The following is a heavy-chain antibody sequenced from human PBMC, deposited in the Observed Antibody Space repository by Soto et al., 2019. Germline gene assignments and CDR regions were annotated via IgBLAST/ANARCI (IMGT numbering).Heavy chain of an antibody. CDR3: ARDIGSGSYWFDP. CDR1: GGSISSYY. V-gene: IGHV4-59*01. Sequence: QVQLQESGPGLVKPSETLSLTCTVSGGSISSYYWSWIRQPPGKGLEWIGYIYYSGITNYNPSLTRRVTITGDTSKTQFSLKLSSVTAADTAVYYCARDIGSGSYWFDPWGQGTLVTVSS. D-gene: IGHD3-10*01. CDR2: IYYSGIT. J-gene: IGHJ5*02.